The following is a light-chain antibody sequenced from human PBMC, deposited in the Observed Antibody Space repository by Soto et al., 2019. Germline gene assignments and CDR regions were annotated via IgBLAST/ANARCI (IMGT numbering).Light chain of an antibody. CDR3: QQYNNWPWT. V-gene: IGKV3-15*01. CDR2: GAS. Sequence: EIVMTQSPATLSVSPGERATLSCRASQSVSSNLAWYQQKHGQAPRLLIYGASTRATGIPARFSGSGSGTEFTLTISSLQAEDFAVSYCQQYNNWPWTFGQGTKVEIK. J-gene: IGKJ1*01. CDR1: QSVSSN.